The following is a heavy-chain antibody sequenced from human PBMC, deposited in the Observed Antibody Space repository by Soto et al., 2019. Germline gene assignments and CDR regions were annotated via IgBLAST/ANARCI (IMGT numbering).Heavy chain of an antibody. CDR2: IYYTGST. Sequence: QLQLRESGPGLVKASETLSLTCTVSGGSISSSNYYWGWIRQPPGKGLECIGTIYYTGSTNYNPSLKSRVAISVDTSKNQSSLNLSPVIAADTAVYYCARGRTTAVGFDPWGQGALVTVSS. CDR1: GGSISSSNYY. V-gene: IGHV4-39*01. J-gene: IGHJ5*02. CDR3: ARGRTTAVGFDP. D-gene: IGHD1-7*01.